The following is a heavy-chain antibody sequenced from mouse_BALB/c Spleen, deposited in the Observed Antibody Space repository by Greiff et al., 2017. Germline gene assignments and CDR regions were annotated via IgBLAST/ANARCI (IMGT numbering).Heavy chain of an antibody. J-gene: IGHJ3*01. CDR1: GYAFSSYW. CDR2: IYPGDGDT. CDR3: ASPWDAWFAY. D-gene: IGHD4-1*01. Sequence: QVQLQQSGAELVRPGSSVKISCKASGYAFSSYWMNWVKQRPGQGLEWIGQIYPGDGDTNYNGKFKGKATLTADKSSSTAYMQLSSLTSEDSAVYFCASPWDAWFAYWGQGTLVTVSA. V-gene: IGHV1-80*01.